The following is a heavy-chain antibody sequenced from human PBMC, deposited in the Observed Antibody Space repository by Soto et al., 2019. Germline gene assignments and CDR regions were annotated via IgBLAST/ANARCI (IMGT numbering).Heavy chain of an antibody. Sequence: PGGSLRLSCAASGFTFSSYAMHWVRQSPGKGLEWVAVISYDGSNKYYADSVKGRFTISRDNSKNTLYLQMNSLRAEDTAVYYCAKGSHFWSGYFYYYYYGMDVWGQGTTVTVSS. CDR2: ISYDGSNK. CDR1: GFTFSSYA. CDR3: AKGSHFWSGYFYYYYYGMDV. V-gene: IGHV3-30-3*01. D-gene: IGHD3-3*02. J-gene: IGHJ6*02.